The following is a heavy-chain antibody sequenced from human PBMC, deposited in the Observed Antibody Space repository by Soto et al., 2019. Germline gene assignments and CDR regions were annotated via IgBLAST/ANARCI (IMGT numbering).Heavy chain of an antibody. D-gene: IGHD6-6*01. CDR3: ARDMGQSSSSSGSWYFDL. CDR2: IIPIFGTA. CDR1: GGTFSSYA. Sequence: QVQLVQSGAEVKKPGSSVKVSCKASGGTFSSYAISWVRQAPGQGLEWMGGIIPIFGTANYAQKFQGRVTITADESTSTAYMELSSLRSEDTAVYYCARDMGQSSSSSGSWYFDLWGRGTLVTVSS. J-gene: IGHJ2*01. V-gene: IGHV1-69*12.